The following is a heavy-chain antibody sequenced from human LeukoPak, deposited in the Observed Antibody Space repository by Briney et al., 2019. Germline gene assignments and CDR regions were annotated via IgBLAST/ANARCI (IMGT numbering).Heavy chain of an antibody. D-gene: IGHD6-19*01. CDR1: GDSVSSNSAA. J-gene: IGHJ4*02. V-gene: IGHV6-1*01. CDR3: VSQPGYSSPLDY. Sequence: SQTLSLTCAISGDSVSSNSAAWNWIRQSPSRGLEWLGRTYYRSKWYNDYAVSVKSRITINPDTSKNQFSLQLNSVTSEDTAVYYCVSQPGYSSPLDYWGQGTLVTVSS. CDR2: TYYRSKWYN.